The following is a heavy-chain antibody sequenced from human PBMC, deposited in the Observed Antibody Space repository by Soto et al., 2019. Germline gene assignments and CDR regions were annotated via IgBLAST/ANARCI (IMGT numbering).Heavy chain of an antibody. J-gene: IGHJ4*02. CDR3: ARGNALYDY. CDR2: IRSSDNTR. V-gene: IGHV3-11*01. CDR1: GFSFSDYY. D-gene: IGHD2-2*01. Sequence: AGSMRLSSAASGFSFSDYYMSWIRQAPGKGLEWVSYIRSSDNTRYYADSVKGRFTISRDNAKNSLYLQMNSLRAEDTAVYYCARGNALYDYWGQRTLGTVPS.